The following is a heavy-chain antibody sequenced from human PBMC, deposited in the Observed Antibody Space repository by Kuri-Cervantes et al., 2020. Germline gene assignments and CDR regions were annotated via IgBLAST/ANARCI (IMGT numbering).Heavy chain of an antibody. V-gene: IGHV4-34*01. CDR2: INHSGST. J-gene: IGHJ4*02. D-gene: IGHD6-19*01. CDR1: GGSFSGYY. Sequence: SETLSLTCAVYGGSFSGYYWSWIRQPPGKGLEWIGEINHSGSTNYNPSLKSRVTISVDTSKNQFSLKLSSVTAADTAVYYCARHYSSGWYGAGYFDYWGQGTLVTVSS. CDR3: ARHYSSGWYGAGYFDY.